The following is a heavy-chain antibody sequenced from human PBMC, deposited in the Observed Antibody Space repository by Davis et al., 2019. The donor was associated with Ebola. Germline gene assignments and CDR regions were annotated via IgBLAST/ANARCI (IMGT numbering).Heavy chain of an antibody. V-gene: IGHV4-39*01. D-gene: IGHD3-3*01. CDR3: ARQGWSGYSLRHWLDP. CDR2: IYYSGIT. CDR1: GGSVGSDY. J-gene: IGHJ5*02. Sequence: GSLRLSCSVSGGSVGSDYWGWIRQPPRKGLEWIGSIYYSGITYYNPSLKSRVTISVDTSKNQFSLKLRSVTAADTAVYYCARQGWSGYSLRHWLDPWGRGTLVTVSS.